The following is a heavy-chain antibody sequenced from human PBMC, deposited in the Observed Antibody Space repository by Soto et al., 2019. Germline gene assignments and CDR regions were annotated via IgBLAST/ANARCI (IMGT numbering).Heavy chain of an antibody. Sequence: QVQLVESGGGVVQPGRSLRLSCAASGFTFSSYGMHWVRQAPGKGLERVAVISYDGSNKYYADSVKGRFTISRDNSKNTLYLQMNSLRAEDTAVYYCANIYINYVSEYYGMDVWGQGTTVTVSS. CDR1: GFTFSSYG. D-gene: IGHD4-4*01. CDR3: ANIYINYVSEYYGMDV. J-gene: IGHJ6*02. CDR2: ISYDGSNK. V-gene: IGHV3-30*18.